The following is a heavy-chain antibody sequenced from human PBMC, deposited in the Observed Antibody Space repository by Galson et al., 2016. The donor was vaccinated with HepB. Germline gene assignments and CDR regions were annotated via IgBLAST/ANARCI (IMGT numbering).Heavy chain of an antibody. CDR1: GYTFSGYY. D-gene: IGHD6-13*01. CDR2: INPNRGGT. J-gene: IGHJ1*01. Sequence: SVKVSCKASGYTFSGYYIHWVRQAPGQGLEWMGWINPNRGGTYYAENFQSRVTMTRDTSISTAYMELTRLTSDDTAVYYCVRFPGAAAAARRDWGQGTPVTVSS. CDR3: VRFPGAAAAARRD. V-gene: IGHV1-2*02.